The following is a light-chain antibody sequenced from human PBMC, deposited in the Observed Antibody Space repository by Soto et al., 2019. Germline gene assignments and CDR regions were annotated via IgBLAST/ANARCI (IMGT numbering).Light chain of an antibody. CDR3: QSYDSSLSGYV. Sequence: QLVLTQAPSVSGAPGERVSFFFTWSSSHIGAGYDVHWYQQLPGTAPKLLIYGNSNRPSGVPDRFSGSKSGTSASLAITGLQAEDEADYYCQSYDSSLSGYVFGTGTKVTVL. V-gene: IGLV1-40*01. J-gene: IGLJ1*01. CDR1: SSHIGAGYD. CDR2: GNS.